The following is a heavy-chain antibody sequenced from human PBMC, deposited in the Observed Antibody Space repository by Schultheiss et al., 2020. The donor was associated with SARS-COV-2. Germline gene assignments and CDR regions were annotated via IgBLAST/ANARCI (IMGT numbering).Heavy chain of an antibody. Sequence: GESLKISCAASGFTFRSYSMNWVRQAPGKGLEWVSYMSSSGSNINYADSVKGRFTISRDNSKNTLYLQMNSLRAEDTAVYYCARDGWRGAPDYLDYWGQGTLVTVSS. J-gene: IGHJ4*02. V-gene: IGHV3-21*01. CDR1: GFTFRSYS. D-gene: IGHD3-3*01. CDR3: ARDGWRGAPDYLDY. CDR2: MSSSGSNI.